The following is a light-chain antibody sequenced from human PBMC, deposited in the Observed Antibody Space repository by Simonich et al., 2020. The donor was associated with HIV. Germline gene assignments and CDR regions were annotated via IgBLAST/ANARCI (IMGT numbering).Light chain of an antibody. CDR3: QSGDSSGTYRV. Sequence: SYELTQPPSVSVSPGQTARITCSGDALQKQYAYWYQQKPGQAPVLVIYKDSERPSGIPERFSGSSSGTTVTLTISGVQAEDEADYYCQSGDSSGTYRVFGGGTKLTVL. J-gene: IGLJ3*02. CDR1: ALQKQY. CDR2: KDS. V-gene: IGLV3-25*03.